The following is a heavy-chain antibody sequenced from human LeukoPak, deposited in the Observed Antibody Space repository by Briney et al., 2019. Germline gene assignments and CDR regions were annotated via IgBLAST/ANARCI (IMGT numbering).Heavy chain of an antibody. D-gene: IGHD2-15*01. V-gene: IGHV1-18*01. CDR2: ISPYTTKT. CDR1: GYTFISYG. Sequence: ASVKVSCKASGYTFISYGITWVRQAPGQGLEWMGWISPYTTKTNYAQRLQGRVTMTTDTSTSTAYMELRSLRSDDTAVYYCARAGYCSGGSCYPYYYYYYMDVWGKGTTVTVSS. J-gene: IGHJ6*03. CDR3: ARAGYCSGGSCYPYYYYYYMDV.